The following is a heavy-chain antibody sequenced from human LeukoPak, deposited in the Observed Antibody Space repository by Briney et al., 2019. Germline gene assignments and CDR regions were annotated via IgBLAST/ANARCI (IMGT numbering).Heavy chain of an antibody. CDR3: ARATGWFGELPT. V-gene: IGHV3-11*06. J-gene: IGHJ4*02. CDR1: GFTFSDYY. Sequence: GGSLRLSCAASGFTFSDYYMSWIRLAPGKGLEWASYISSSSSYTNYADSVKGRFTISRDNAKNSLYLQMNSLRAEDTAVYYCARATGWFGELPTWGQGTLVTVSS. CDR2: ISSSSSYT. D-gene: IGHD3-10*01.